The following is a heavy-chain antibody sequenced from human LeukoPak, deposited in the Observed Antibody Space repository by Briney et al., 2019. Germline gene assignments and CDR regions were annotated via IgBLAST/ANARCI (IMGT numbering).Heavy chain of an antibody. CDR1: GGSFSGYY. Sequence: PSETLSLTCAVYGGSFSGYYWSWIRQPPGKGLEWIGEINHSGSTNYNPSLKSRVTISVDTSKNQFSLKLSSVTAADTAVYYCARVSSGSYGLWGQGTLVTVSS. J-gene: IGHJ4*02. CDR3: ARVSSGSYGL. V-gene: IGHV4-34*01. D-gene: IGHD1-26*01. CDR2: INHSGST.